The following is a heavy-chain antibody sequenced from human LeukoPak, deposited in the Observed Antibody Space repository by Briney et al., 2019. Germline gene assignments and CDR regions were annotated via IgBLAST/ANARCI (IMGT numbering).Heavy chain of an antibody. V-gene: IGHV3-30*18. CDR2: VSYDGSNK. J-gene: IGHJ4*02. CDR1: GFTFSNYG. CDR3: AKGASGGHFDY. D-gene: IGHD1-26*01. Sequence: GGSLRLSCAASGFTFSNYGMHWVRQAPGKGLGWVAIVSYDGSNKYFTDPVKGRFTISRDNSKNTLYLQMNSLRAGDTAVYYCAKGASGGHFDYWGQGTLVTVSS.